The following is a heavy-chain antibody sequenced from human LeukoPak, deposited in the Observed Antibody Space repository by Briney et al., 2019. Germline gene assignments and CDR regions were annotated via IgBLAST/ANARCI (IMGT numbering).Heavy chain of an antibody. CDR1: RFTFSNYW. D-gene: IGHD2-15*01. CDR2: IKEDGSEK. CDR3: ASLTGRYCSGGSCSPFDY. Sequence: GGSLRLSCGASRFTFSNYWMSWVRQAPGKGLEWVANIKEDGSEKDYVDSVKGRFTISRDNAKNSLYLQMNSLRAEDTAVYYCASLTGRYCSGGSCSPFDYWGQGTLVTVSS. J-gene: IGHJ4*02. V-gene: IGHV3-7*01.